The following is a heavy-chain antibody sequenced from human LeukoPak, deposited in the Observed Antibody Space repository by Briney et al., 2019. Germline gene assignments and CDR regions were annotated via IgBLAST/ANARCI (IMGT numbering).Heavy chain of an antibody. J-gene: IGHJ3*02. V-gene: IGHV3-30*03. Sequence: GGSLRLSCAASGFTFSSYGMHWVRQAPGKGLEWVAVISYDGSNKYYADSVKGRFTISRDNSENTVYLQMSSLRIEDTAVYYCARVWTTVVTKGASDIWGQGTMVVVSS. CDR3: ARVWTTVVTKGASDI. D-gene: IGHD4-23*01. CDR2: ISYDGSNK. CDR1: GFTFSSYG.